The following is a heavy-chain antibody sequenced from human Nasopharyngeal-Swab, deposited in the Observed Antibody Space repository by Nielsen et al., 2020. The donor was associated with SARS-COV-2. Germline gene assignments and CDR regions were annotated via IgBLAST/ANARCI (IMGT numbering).Heavy chain of an antibody. CDR2: IDPSDSYT. J-gene: IGHJ4*02. D-gene: IGHD3-10*01. CDR3: ASGGSGSYPYY. CDR1: GYSFNSYW. V-gene: IGHV5-10-1*01. Sequence: KVSCKGSGYSFNSYWISWVRQMPGKGLEWMGRIDPSDSYTNYSPSFQGHVTISDDKSISTAYLQWSSLKASDTAMYYCASGGSGSYPYYWGQGTLVTVSS.